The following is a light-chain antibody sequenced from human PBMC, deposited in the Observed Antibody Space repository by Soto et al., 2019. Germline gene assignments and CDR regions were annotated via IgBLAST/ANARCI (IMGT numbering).Light chain of an antibody. V-gene: IGKV3-20*01. J-gene: IGKJ1*01. CDR1: QSVSSSY. CDR3: QQYGSSPRT. CDR2: GAS. Sequence: EIVLTQSPGTLSLSPGERATLSCRASQSVSSSYLAWYQQKPGQAPRLLIYGASNRATGIPDRFSGSGSATDFTLTISRLEPEDFAVYYCQQYGSSPRTFGQGTKVEIK.